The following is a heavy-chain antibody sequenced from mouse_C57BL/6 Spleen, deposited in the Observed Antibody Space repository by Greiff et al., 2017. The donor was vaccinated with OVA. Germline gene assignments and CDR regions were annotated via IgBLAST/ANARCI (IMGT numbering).Heavy chain of an antibody. V-gene: IGHV1-15*01. J-gene: IGHJ2*01. Sequence: VQLQQSGAELVRPGASVTLSCKASGYTFTDYEMHWVKQTPVHGLEWIGAIDPETGGTAYNQKFKGKAILTADKASSTAYMELRSLTSEDSAVYYGTRLKELDLYYIDYWGQGTTLTVSS. CDR3: TRLKELDLYYIDY. CDR2: IDPETGGT. CDR1: GYTFTDYE. D-gene: IGHD4-1*01.